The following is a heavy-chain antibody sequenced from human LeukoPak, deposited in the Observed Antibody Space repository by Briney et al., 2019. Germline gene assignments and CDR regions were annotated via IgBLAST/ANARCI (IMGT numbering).Heavy chain of an antibody. J-gene: IGHJ5*02. V-gene: IGHV4-39*01. CDR2: IYYSGST. Sequence: SGPGLVKPSETLSLTCTVSGGSISSSGYYWGWIRQPPGKGLEWIASIYYSGSTYYNPSLKSRVTISVDTSKNQLSLKLSSLTAADTAVYYCARHEYSGSYYGLSWFDPWGQGTLVTVS. CDR3: ARHEYSGSYYGLSWFDP. D-gene: IGHD1-26*01. CDR1: GGSISSSGYY.